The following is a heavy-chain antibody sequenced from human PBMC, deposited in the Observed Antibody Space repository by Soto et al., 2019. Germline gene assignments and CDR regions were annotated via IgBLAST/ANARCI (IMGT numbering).Heavy chain of an antibody. D-gene: IGHD6-19*01. V-gene: IGHV4-59*01. CDR2: IYYSGST. CDR3: ARTTQSLDSSGWYGGADY. CDR1: GGSISSYY. Sequence: SETLSLTCTVSGGSISSYYWSWIRQPPGKGLEWIGYIYYSGSTNYNPSLKSRVTISVDTSKNQFSLKLSSVTAADTAVYYCARTTQSLDSSGWYGGADYWGQGTLVTVSS. J-gene: IGHJ4*02.